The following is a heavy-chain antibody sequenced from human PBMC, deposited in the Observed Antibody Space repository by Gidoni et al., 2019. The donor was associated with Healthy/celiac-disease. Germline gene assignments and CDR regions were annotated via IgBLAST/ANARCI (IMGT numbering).Heavy chain of an antibody. CDR1: GGTFSSYA. J-gene: IGHJ4*02. V-gene: IGHV1-69*01. CDR2: IIPIFGTA. Sequence: QVQLVQSGAEVKKPGSAVKVSCKASGGTFSSYATSWVRQAPGQGLEWMGGIIPIFGTANYAPKFQGRVTITADESTSTAYMELSSLRSEDTAVYYCARGPPITIFGVVSPFDYWGQGTLVTVSS. D-gene: IGHD3-3*01. CDR3: ARGPPITIFGVVSPFDY.